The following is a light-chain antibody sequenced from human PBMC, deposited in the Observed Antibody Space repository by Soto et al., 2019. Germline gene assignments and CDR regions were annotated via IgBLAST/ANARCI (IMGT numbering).Light chain of an antibody. CDR1: SSKIGAGYD. CDR2: GNN. CDR3: QSYDSSLSAPYV. Sequence: QSVLTQAPSVSGAPGQRVTISCTGSSSKIGAGYDVHWYQKVPGTAHKLLIYGNNNRPSGVPDRFSGSKSGTSASLAITGLQAEDEADYYCQSYDSSLSAPYVFGTGTKVTVL. V-gene: IGLV1-40*01. J-gene: IGLJ1*01.